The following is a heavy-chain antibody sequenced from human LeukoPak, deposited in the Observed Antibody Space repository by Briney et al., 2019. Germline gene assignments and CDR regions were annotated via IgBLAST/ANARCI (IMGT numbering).Heavy chain of an antibody. Sequence: SETLSLTCAVSGGSISSSNWWTSVRQPPGKGLEWIGEIFHSGSNNYNPSLRSRLTISVDKSRNQFSLKLSSVTAADTAVYHCASLYYYDSGGYYNGDYWGQGTLVSVSS. CDR1: GGSISSSNW. CDR2: IFHSGSN. V-gene: IGHV4-4*02. CDR3: ASLYYYDSGGYYNGDY. D-gene: IGHD3-10*01. J-gene: IGHJ4*02.